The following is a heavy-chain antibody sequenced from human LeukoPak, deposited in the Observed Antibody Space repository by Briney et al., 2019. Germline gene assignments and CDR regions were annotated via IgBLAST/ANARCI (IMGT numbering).Heavy chain of an antibody. Sequence: GGSLRLSSAASGFTFSDYYMSWIRQAPGKGLEWVSYISSSGSTIYYADSVKGRFTISRDNAKNSLYLQMNSLRAEDTAVYYCARDHGGMADDLVVVFDYWGQGTLVTVSS. V-gene: IGHV3-11*01. D-gene: IGHD5-24*01. J-gene: IGHJ4*02. CDR1: GFTFSDYY. CDR3: ARDHGGMADDLVVVFDY. CDR2: ISSSGSTI.